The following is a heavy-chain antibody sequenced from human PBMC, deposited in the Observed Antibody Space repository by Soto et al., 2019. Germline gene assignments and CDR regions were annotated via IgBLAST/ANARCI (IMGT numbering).Heavy chain of an antibody. CDR3: TTTIVGGTLHAFDI. V-gene: IGHV3-23*01. D-gene: IGHD1-26*01. J-gene: IGHJ3*02. Sequence: VQLLESGGGLVQPGGSLRLSCAASGFTFSDYAMNWVRQAPGKGLEWVASFASAGTTFYADSLKGRFTISRDNSKNMVYMKMNARRAGDTAIYHCTTTIVGGTLHAFDIWGQGTMVTVS. CDR2: SFASAGTT. CDR1: GFTFSDYA.